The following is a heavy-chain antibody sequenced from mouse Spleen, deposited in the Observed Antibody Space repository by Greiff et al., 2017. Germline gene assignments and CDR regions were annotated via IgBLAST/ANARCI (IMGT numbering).Heavy chain of an antibody. CDR2: IDPSDSYT. J-gene: IGHJ2*01. V-gene: IGHV1-69*01. CDR1: GYTFTSYW. CDR3: ARYGPDY. D-gene: IGHD1-1*02. Sequence: VQLQQPGAELVMPGASVKLSCKASGYTFTSYWMHWVKQRPGQGLEWIGEIDPSDSYTNYNQKFKGKATLTVDKSSSTAYMQLSSLTSEDSAVYYCARYGPDYWGQGTTLTVSS.